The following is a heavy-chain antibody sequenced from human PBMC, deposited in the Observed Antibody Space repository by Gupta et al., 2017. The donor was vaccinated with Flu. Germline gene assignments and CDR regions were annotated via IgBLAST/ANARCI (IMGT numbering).Heavy chain of an antibody. CDR2: IGGSGFET. CDR1: GFTFTNYA. V-gene: IGHV3-23*01. J-gene: IGHJ4*02. D-gene: IGHD6-13*01. Sequence: CEASGFTFTNYARSGVRQAPGKGREWVSAIGGSGFETDYADSVKGRVTISRDNSKNTVSLEVNSLGAEDTALYYCARDEGGSWFRDWGQGTLVTGSS. CDR3: ARDEGGSWFRD.